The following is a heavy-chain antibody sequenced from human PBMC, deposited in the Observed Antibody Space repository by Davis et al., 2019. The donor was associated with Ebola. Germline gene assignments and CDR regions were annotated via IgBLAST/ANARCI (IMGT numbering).Heavy chain of an antibody. Sequence: SETLSLTCTVSGGSISSYYWSWIRQPPGKGLEWIGYIYYSGSTNYNPSPKSRVTISVDKSKNQFSLKLSSVTAADTAVYYCARDRGQLVGQGFDPWGQGTLVTVSS. CDR1: GGSISSYY. J-gene: IGHJ5*02. D-gene: IGHD6-6*01. V-gene: IGHV4-59*12. CDR2: IYYSGST. CDR3: ARDRGQLVGQGFDP.